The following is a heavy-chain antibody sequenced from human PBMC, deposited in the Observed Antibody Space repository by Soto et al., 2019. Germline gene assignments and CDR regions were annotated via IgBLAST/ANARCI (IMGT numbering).Heavy chain of an antibody. CDR3: ARDSSRIAAAGYYGMDV. D-gene: IGHD6-13*01. V-gene: IGHV3-30-3*01. Sequence: SCKASGYTFPSYAMHWVGPGPGKGLEWVAVISYDGSNKYYADSVKGRFTISRDNSKNTLYLQMNSLRAEDTAVYYCARDSSRIAAAGYYGMDVWGQGTTVTVSS. J-gene: IGHJ6*02. CDR1: GYTFPSYA. CDR2: ISYDGSNK.